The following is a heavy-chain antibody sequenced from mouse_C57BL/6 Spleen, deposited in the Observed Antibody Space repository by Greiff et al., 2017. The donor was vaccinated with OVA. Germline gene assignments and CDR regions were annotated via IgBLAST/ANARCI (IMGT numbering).Heavy chain of an antibody. V-gene: IGHV1-52*01. D-gene: IGHD1-1*01. CDR3: ARSDYGSTTCAY. CDR2: IDPSDSET. J-gene: IGHJ3*01. Sequence: QVQLQQPGAELVRPGSSVKLSCKASGYTFTSYWMHWVKQRPIQGLEWIGNIDPSDSETHYNQKFKDKATLTVDKSSSTAYMQLSSLTSEDSAVYSCARSDYGSTTCAYWGQGTLVTVSA. CDR1: GYTFTSYW.